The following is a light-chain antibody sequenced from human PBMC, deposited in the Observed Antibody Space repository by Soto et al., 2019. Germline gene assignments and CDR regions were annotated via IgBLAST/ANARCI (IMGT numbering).Light chain of an antibody. CDR3: AAWDDSLSAVV. CDR2: RNN. V-gene: IGLV1-47*01. J-gene: IGLJ2*01. CDR1: SSNIGSNY. Sequence: QPVLTQQPSASGTPGQRVTISCSGSSSNIGSNYVYWYQQLPGTAPKLLIYRNNQRPSGVPDRFSGSKSGTSASLAISGLRSEDEADYYCAAWDDSLSAVVFGGGTKVTVL.